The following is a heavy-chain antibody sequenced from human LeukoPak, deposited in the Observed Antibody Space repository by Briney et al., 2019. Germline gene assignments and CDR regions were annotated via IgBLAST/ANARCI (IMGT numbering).Heavy chain of an antibody. CDR2: IYPGDSDT. J-gene: IGHJ3*02. CDR1: GYSFTSYW. Sequence: GESLKISCKGSGYSFTSYWIGWVRQMPGKGLEWMGIIYPGDSDTRYSPSFQGQVTVSADKSISTAYLQWSSLKAPDTAMYYCARQDTAMVLDAFDIWGQGTMVTVSS. V-gene: IGHV5-51*01. CDR3: ARQDTAMVLDAFDI. D-gene: IGHD5-18*01.